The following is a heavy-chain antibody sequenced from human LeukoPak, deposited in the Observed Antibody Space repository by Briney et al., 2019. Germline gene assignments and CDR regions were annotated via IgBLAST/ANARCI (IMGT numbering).Heavy chain of an antibody. CDR1: GFTFSSYA. CDR2: ISGSGGST. Sequence: GGSLRLSCAASGFTFSSYAMSWVRQAPGKGLEWVSAISGSGGSTYYADSVKGRFTISRDNSKNTLYLQMNSLRAEDTAVYYCAKREFLRYSSGWYYFDYWGQGTLVTVSS. D-gene: IGHD6-19*01. V-gene: IGHV3-23*01. CDR3: AKREFLRYSSGWYYFDY. J-gene: IGHJ4*02.